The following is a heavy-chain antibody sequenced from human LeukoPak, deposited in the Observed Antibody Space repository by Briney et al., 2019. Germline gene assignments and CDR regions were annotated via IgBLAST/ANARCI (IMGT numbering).Heavy chain of an antibody. V-gene: IGHV4-59*01. J-gene: IGHJ6*02. Sequence: SETLSLTCTVPGGSISSYYWSWIRQPPGKGLEWIGYIYYSGSTNYNPSLKSRVTISIDTSKNQFSLRLSSVTAADTAVYYCARDTHYYGMEVWGQGTTVTVSS. CDR2: IYYSGST. CDR1: GGSISSYY. CDR3: ARDTHYYGMEV.